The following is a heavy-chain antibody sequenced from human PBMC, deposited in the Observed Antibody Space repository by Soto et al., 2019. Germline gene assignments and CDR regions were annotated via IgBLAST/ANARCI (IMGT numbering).Heavy chain of an antibody. CDR2: IWYDGSNK. CDR3: ARDSINPHSTEQAQFDP. V-gene: IGHV3-33*01. J-gene: IGHJ5*02. CDR1: GFTFSSYG. D-gene: IGHD1-20*01. Sequence: GGSLRLSCAASGFTFSSYGMHWVRQAPGKGLEWVAVIWYDGSNKYYADSVKGRFTISRDNSKNTLYLQMNSLRAEDTAVYYCARDSINPHSTEQAQFDPWGQGTLVTVSS.